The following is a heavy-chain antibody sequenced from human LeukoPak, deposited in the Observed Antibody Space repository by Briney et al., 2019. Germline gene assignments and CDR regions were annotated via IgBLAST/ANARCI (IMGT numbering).Heavy chain of an antibody. CDR2: FDAEDGET. J-gene: IGHJ4*02. V-gene: IGHV1-24*01. CDR1: GYTLPELS. Sequence: RASVTVSCKFSGYTLPELSMHWLRQAPGKELAWMGGFDAEDGETIYAQKFQGRVTMTEDTSTDTAYMELSSLRSEDTAVYYCATGYMAFAPYYFDYWGQGTLVTVSS. CDR3: ATGYMAFAPYYFDY. D-gene: IGHD1-14*01.